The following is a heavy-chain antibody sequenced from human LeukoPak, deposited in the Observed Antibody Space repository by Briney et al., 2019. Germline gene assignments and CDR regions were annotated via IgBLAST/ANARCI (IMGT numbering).Heavy chain of an antibody. V-gene: IGHV1-69*06. CDR2: IIPIFGTA. CDR1: GYSFTTYG. D-gene: IGHD3-16*01. J-gene: IGHJ6*03. CDR3: ASLGDYYYYYMDV. Sequence: GASVKASCKASGYSFTTYGISWVRQAPGQGLEWMGGIIPIFGTANYAQKFQGRVTITADKSTSTAYMELSSLRSEDTAVYYCASLGDYYYYYMDVWGEGTTVTVSS.